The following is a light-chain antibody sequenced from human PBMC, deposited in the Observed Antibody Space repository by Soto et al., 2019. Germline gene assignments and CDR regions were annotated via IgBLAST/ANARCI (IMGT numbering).Light chain of an antibody. V-gene: IGLV1-40*01. Sequence: QSVLTQPPSVSGAPGQRVPISCTGSRSNIGAGYDVHWYQQLPGTAPKLLIYGNSNRPSGVPDRFSGSKSGTSASLAITGLQAEDEADYYCQSYDSSLSGGVFGGGTKLTVL. CDR3: QSYDSSLSGGV. J-gene: IGLJ3*02. CDR1: RSNIGAGYD. CDR2: GNS.